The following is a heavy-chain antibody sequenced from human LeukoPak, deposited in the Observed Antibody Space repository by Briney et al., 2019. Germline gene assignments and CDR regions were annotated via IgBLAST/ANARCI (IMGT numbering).Heavy chain of an antibody. CDR1: GFTFDDYA. CDR2: INWNSGSI. D-gene: IGHD6-6*01. J-gene: IGHJ4*02. CDR3: ARDSSSRDY. V-gene: IGHV3-9*01. Sequence: PGGSLRLSCAASGFTFDDYAMHWVRQAPGKSLEWVSGINWNSGSIGYADSVKGRFTISRDNAKNSLYPQMNSLRAEDTAVYYCARDSSSRDYWGQGTLVTVSS.